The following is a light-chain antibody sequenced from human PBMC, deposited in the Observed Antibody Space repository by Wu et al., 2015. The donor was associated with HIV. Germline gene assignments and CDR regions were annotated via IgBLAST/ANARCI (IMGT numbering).Light chain of an antibody. Sequence: EIVLTQSPGTLSLSPGERATLSCRASQSVSSNYLAWYQQKPGQGPRLLIYGASTRATGIPVRFSGSGSGTEFTLTISSLEPEDFAVYYCQQRSNWPRYSFGQGTKLEIK. V-gene: IGKV3D-20*02. CDR2: GAS. CDR3: QQRSNWPRYS. CDR1: QSVSSNY. J-gene: IGKJ2*03.